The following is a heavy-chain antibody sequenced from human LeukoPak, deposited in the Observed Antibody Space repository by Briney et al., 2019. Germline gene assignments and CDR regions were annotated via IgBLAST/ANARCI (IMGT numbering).Heavy chain of an antibody. J-gene: IGHJ5*02. V-gene: IGHV3-73*01. CDR2: IRSKANSYAT. D-gene: IGHD1-26*01. CDR1: GFTFSGSA. CDR3: TRHQRRSLSGSYYVDWFDP. Sequence: PGGSLRLSCAASGFTFSGSAMHWVRQASGKGLEWVGRIRSKANSYATAYAASVKGRFTISRDDSKNTAYLQMNSLKTEDTAVYYCTRHQRRSLSGSYYVDWFDPWGQGTLVTVSS.